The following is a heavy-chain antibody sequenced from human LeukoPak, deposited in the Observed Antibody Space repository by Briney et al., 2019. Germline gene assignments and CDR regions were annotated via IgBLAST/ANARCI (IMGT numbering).Heavy chain of an antibody. CDR1: GFTFSSYS. Sequence: GGSLRLSCAASGFTFSSYSMNWVRQAPGKGLEWVSSISSSSSYIYYADSVKGRFTISRDSAKNSLYLQMDSLRAEDTAVYYCAREPLVRGVSFDYWGQGTLVTVSS. V-gene: IGHV3-21*01. D-gene: IGHD3-10*01. CDR2: ISSSSSYI. CDR3: AREPLVRGVSFDY. J-gene: IGHJ4*02.